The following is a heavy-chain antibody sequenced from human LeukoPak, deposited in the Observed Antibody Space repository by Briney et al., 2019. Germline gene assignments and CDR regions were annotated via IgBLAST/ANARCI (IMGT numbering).Heavy chain of an antibody. CDR1: EFTFSNYT. D-gene: IGHD4-11*01. CDR3: ARSGGLQKFDY. V-gene: IGHV3-30-3*01. CDR2: ISYDGNTI. J-gene: IGHJ4*02. Sequence: GGSLRLSCAASEFTFSNYTLHWVRQAPGKGLQWVAVISYDGNTIHYADSVKGRFIISRDTSKNTLYLQMNSLRAEDTAVYYCARSGGLQKFDYWGQGTLVTVSS.